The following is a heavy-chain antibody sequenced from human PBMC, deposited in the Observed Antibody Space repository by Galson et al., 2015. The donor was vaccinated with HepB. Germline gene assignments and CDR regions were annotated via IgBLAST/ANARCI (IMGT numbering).Heavy chain of an antibody. V-gene: IGHV4-31*03. CDR3: ARRWLPSGVDY. CDR1: GGSISSGGYY. Sequence: TLSLTCTVSGGSISSGGYYWSWIRQHPGKGLEWIGYIYYSGSTYYNPSLKSRVTISVDTSKNQFSLKLSSVTAADTAVYYCARRWLPSGVDYWGQGTLVTVSS. D-gene: IGHD5-12*01. CDR2: IYYSGST. J-gene: IGHJ4*02.